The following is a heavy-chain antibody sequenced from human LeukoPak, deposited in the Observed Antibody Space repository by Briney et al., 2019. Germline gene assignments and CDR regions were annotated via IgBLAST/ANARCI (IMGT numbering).Heavy chain of an antibody. V-gene: IGHV1-46*01. J-gene: IGHJ4*02. CDR3: AKGGRDYGDSSGTD. CDR1: GYTFITYY. CDR2: INPSGGST. D-gene: IGHD4-23*01. Sequence: ASVKVSCKASGYTFITYYMHWVRQAPGQGLEWMGIINPSGGSTTYAQMFQGRVILTRDTSTRTVYMELYSVRSEDTAVYYCAKGGRDYGDSSGTDWGQGTLVTVSS.